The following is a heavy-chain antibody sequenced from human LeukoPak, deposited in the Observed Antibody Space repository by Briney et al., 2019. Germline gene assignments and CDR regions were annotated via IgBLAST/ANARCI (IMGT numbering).Heavy chain of an antibody. V-gene: IGHV4-59*08. CDR2: IHHSGST. CDR3: ARQGSGGRAFDI. D-gene: IGHD1-26*01. J-gene: IGHJ3*02. Sequence: PSETLSLTCTVSGGSISGYYWSWIRQPPGKGLEWIGYIHHSGSTNYNPSLKSRVTISVDTSKSQFSLKMTSVTAADTAVYYCARQGSGGRAFDIWGQGTMVTVSS. CDR1: GGSISGYY.